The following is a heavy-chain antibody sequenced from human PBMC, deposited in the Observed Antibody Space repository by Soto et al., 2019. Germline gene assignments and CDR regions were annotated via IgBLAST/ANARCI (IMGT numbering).Heavy chain of an antibody. CDR3: ARKFSYSSPRYGMDV. V-gene: IGHV4-59*01. Sequence: QVQLQESGPGLVKPSETLCLTCTVSGGSISSYYWSWIRQPPGKGLEWIGYIYYSGSTNYNPSLKSRVTISVDTSKNQFSLKLSSVTAADTAVYYCARKFSYSSPRYGMDVWGQGTTVTVSS. J-gene: IGHJ6*02. CDR2: IYYSGST. D-gene: IGHD6-13*01. CDR1: GGSISSYY.